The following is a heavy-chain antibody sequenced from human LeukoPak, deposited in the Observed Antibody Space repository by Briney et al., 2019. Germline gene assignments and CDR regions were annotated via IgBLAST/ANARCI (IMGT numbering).Heavy chain of an antibody. CDR2: ISYDGSNK. J-gene: IGHJ6*02. CDR3: AKVDTAILDWHKPYYYYYGMDV. Sequence: GRSLRLSCAASGFTFSSYGMHWVRQAPGKGLEWVAVISYDGSNKYYADSVKGRFTISRDNSKNTLYLQMNSLRAEDTAVYYCAKVDTAILDWHKPYYYYYGMDVWGQGTTVTVSS. V-gene: IGHV3-30*18. D-gene: IGHD3-9*01. CDR1: GFTFSSYG.